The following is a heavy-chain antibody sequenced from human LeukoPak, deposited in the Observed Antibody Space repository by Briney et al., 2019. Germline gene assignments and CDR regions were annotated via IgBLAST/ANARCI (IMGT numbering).Heavy chain of an antibody. V-gene: IGHV3-23*01. D-gene: IGHD3-10*01. CDR2: ISGSGGST. J-gene: IGHJ6*03. CDR1: GFTFSSYG. CDR3: AKGGAVSSRSIIMVRGTRRYYYNMDV. Sequence: PGGSLRLSCAASGFTFSSYGMSWVRQAPGKGLEWVSAISGSGGSTYYADSVKGRFTISRDNSKNTLYLQINSLRAEDTAVYYCAKGGAVSSRSIIMVRGTRRYYYNMDVWGKGTTVTISS.